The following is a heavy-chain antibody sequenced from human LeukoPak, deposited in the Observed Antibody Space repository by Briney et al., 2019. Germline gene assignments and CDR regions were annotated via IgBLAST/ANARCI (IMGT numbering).Heavy chain of an antibody. CDR1: GFTHNNYG. J-gene: IGHJ6*02. CDR3: SREYFDWSRNYYYGMDV. Sequence: PGGSLRLSCAASGFTHNNYGMHSVRQAPGKGLEWMALIWYDGSNKYYADSVKGRFTISRDNSKNTLYLQMNSLRAEDTAVYYCSREYFDWSRNYYYGMDVWGQGTTVTVSS. D-gene: IGHD3-9*01. CDR2: IWYDGSNK. V-gene: IGHV3-33*01.